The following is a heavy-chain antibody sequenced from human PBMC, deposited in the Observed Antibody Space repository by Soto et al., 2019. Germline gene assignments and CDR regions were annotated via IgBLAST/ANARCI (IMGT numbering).Heavy chain of an antibody. V-gene: IGHV1-2*04. CDR1: GYTFTGYY. CDR3: AKETPLSRSSPLDY. D-gene: IGHD6-6*01. J-gene: IGHJ4*02. CDR2: INPNSGGT. Sequence: ASVEVSCEASGYTFTGYYMHWVRQAPGQGLEWMGWINPNSGGTNYAQKFQGWVTMTRDTSISTAYMDLRRVRSDDPSVEDGAKETPLSRSSPLDYWGKGTLVTVSP.